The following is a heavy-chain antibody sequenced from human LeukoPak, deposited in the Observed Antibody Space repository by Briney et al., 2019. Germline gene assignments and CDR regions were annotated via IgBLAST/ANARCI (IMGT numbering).Heavy chain of an antibody. CDR3: ARDYYDSSGAGSL. D-gene: IGHD3-22*01. CDR2: IYSGGST. V-gene: IGHV3-NL1*01. J-gene: IGHJ4*02. Sequence: GRSLRLSCAASGFTFSSYAMHWVRQAPGKGLEWVSVIYSGGSTYYADSVKGRFTISRDNSKNTLYLQMNSLRAEDTAVYYCARDYYDSSGAGSLWGQGTLVTVSS. CDR1: GFTFSSYA.